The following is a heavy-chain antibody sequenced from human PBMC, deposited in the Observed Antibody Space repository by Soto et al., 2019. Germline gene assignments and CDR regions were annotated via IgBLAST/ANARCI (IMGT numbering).Heavy chain of an antibody. D-gene: IGHD2-2*01. CDR2: ISAYNGNT. J-gene: IGHJ5*02. Sequence: ASVKVSCKASGYTFTSYGISWVRQAPGQGLEWMGWISAYNGNTNYAQKLQGRVTMTTDTSTSTAYMELRSLRSDDTAVYYSATCIVVVPAAIVLNPVCFDPWGKGTMVTASS. CDR1: GYTFTSYG. V-gene: IGHV1-18*01. CDR3: ATCIVVVPAAIVLNPVCFDP.